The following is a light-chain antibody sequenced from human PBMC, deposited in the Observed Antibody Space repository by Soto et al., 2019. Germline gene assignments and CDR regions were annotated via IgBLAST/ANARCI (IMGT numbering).Light chain of an antibody. V-gene: IGLV1-44*01. CDR1: SSNIGSNT. Sequence: QPVLTQPPSASGTPGQRVTISCSGGSSNIGSNTVNWYQQLPGTAPKLLIYTNNQRPSGVPDRFSGSKSGTSASLAISGLQSEDEADYYCAVWDDSLNGLVFGGGTKVTVL. CDR3: AVWDDSLNGLV. J-gene: IGLJ2*01. CDR2: TNN.